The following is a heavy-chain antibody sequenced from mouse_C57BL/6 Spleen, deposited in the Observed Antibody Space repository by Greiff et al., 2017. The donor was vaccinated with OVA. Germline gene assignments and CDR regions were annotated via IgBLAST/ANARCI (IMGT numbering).Heavy chain of an antibody. Sequence: VQLKESGPELVKPGASVKISCKASGYSFTGYYMNWVKQSPEQSLEWIGEINPSTGGTTYNQKFKAKATLTVAKSSSTAYMQLKSLTSEDAAVYYCTRLGDSSYYSNYEDYWGQGTSVTVSA. CDR2: INPSTGGT. CDR1: GYSFTGYY. D-gene: IGHD2-5*01. J-gene: IGHJ4*01. V-gene: IGHV1-42*01. CDR3: TRLGDSSYYSNYEDY.